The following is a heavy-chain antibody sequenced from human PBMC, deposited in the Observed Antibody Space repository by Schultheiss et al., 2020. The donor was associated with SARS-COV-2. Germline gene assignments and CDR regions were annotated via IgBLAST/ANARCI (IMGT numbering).Heavy chain of an antibody. CDR1: GYGFASYW. J-gene: IGHJ4*02. D-gene: IGHD6-25*01. CDR2: IYPGNSVT. V-gene: IGHV5-51*01. Sequence: GESLKISCQGSGYGFASYWIGWVRQLPGKDLEWMGLIYPGNSVTRYSPSFEGQVTFSADKTISTAYLQWSSLKASDTAMYYCARHGVEAAPSNSDYWGQGTLVTVAS. CDR3: ARHGVEAAPSNSDY.